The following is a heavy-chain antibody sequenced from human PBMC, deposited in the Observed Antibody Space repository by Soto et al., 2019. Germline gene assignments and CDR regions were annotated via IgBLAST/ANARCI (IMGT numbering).Heavy chain of an antibody. V-gene: IGHV4-4*02. CDR2: IYHSGST. J-gene: IGHJ4*02. D-gene: IGHD3-16*01. CDR1: GGSIISSHW. Sequence: QVQLQESGPGLVKPSGTLSLSCAVSGGSIISSHWWTWVRQPPGKGLEWIGEIYHSGSTNYNPSRKSRVTISVDTSRNQFSLNLSSGAAADTAVYYCASSGGGEDYWGQGILVTVSS. CDR3: ASSGGGEDY.